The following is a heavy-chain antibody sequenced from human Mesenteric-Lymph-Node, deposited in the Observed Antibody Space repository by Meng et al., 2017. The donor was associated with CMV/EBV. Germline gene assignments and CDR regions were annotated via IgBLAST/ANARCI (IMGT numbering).Heavy chain of an antibody. V-gene: IGHV3-53*01. D-gene: IGHD3-3*01. Sequence: GGSLRLSCAASGFTVSSNYMSWVRQAPGKGLEWVSVIYSGGSTYYADSVKGRFTISRDNSKNTLYLQMNSLRAEDTAVYYCARGDKRLVEWLLNRGYFNYGMDVWGQGTTVTVSS. J-gene: IGHJ6*02. CDR1: GFTVSSNY. CDR3: ARGDKRLVEWLLNRGYFNYGMDV. CDR2: IYSGGST.